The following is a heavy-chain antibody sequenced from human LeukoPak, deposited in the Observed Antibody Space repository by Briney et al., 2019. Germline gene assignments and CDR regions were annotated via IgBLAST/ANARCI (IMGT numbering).Heavy chain of an antibody. Sequence: SETLSLTCTVSGGSITRTSFYWGWIRQPPGKGLEWIGNMYYSGTTYYNPSLKSRVAISVDTSKNQFSLKLTSVTAADTALYYCARRVRVGFREGSFDYWGPGTLVTVSS. J-gene: IGHJ4*02. V-gene: IGHV4-39*01. D-gene: IGHD3-10*01. CDR3: ARRVRVGFREGSFDY. CDR2: MYYSGTT. CDR1: GGSITRTSFY.